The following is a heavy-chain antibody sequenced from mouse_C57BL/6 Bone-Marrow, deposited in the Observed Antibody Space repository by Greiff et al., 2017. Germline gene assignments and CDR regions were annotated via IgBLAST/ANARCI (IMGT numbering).Heavy chain of an antibody. D-gene: IGHD2-2*01. V-gene: IGHV1-56*01. CDR2: IFPGSGSN. Sequence: QVQLQQSGPELVRPGASVKISCKAPGYTFTSYWMQWVRQGPGQGLEWIGEIFPGSGSNYSNEKFKGKATLTVDTTSRTAYMQLSSLTSEDSAVSFCARYLWLREYWYFDVWGTGTTVTVSS. CDR3: ARYLWLREYWYFDV. CDR1: GYTFTSYW. J-gene: IGHJ1*03.